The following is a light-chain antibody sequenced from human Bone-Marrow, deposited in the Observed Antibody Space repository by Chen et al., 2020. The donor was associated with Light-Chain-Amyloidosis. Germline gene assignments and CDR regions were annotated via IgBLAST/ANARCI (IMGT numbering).Light chain of an antibody. Sequence: QSALPRPASGSGSPGQSLPISCPGTRRNVGGYNYVSCYQQHPRTAPKLVIFDVRYRPSGISNRFSGSKSGNTASLTISGLQAEDEADYYCSSYTRSSTWLFGGGTRLTVL. J-gene: IGLJ3*02. CDR1: RRNVGGYNY. CDR2: DVR. V-gene: IGLV2-14*03. CDR3: SSYTRSSTWL.